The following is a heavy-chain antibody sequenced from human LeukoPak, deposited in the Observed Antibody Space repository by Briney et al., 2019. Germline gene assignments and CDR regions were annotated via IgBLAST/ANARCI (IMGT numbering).Heavy chain of an antibody. CDR1: GFTVSSFE. Sequence: GGSLRLSCEASGFTVSSFEINWVRQAPGKGLEWVSYISSSGGTMDYADSVKGRFTVSRDNGKKLVHLQLNSLRAEDTSVYFCARIPHPDYADAQWGQGTLVIVSS. J-gene: IGHJ4*02. D-gene: IGHD4-17*01. V-gene: IGHV3-48*03. CDR3: ARIPHPDYADAQ. CDR2: ISSSGGTM.